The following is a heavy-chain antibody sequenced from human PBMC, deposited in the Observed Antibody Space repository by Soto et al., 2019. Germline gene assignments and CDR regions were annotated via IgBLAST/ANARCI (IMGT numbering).Heavy chain of an antibody. V-gene: IGHV3-72*01. J-gene: IGHJ4*02. CDR3: ERDSTGRQRDY. CDR2: SRDKAQGYST. D-gene: IGHD6-25*01. CDR1: GFTLSDHY. Sequence: GGSLRLSCAGSGFTLSDHYIDWVRQAPGKGLEWVGRSRDKAQGYSTAYAASVKGRFTTSRDESKNSVYLQMNSLRAEDTAVYYCERDSTGRQRDYWDQGTLVTVSS.